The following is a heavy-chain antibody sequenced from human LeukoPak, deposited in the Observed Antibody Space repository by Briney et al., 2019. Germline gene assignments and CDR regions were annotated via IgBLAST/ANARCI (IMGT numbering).Heavy chain of an antibody. CDR2: LSGTGGST. Sequence: GGSLRPSCAASGFTFSNYAMSWVRQAPGKGLEWVSTLSGTGGSTYYADSVKGRFTISRDNSKNTLYLQMNSLRAEDTAVYYCAKARPYYDFWSGIFDYWGQGTLVTVSS. V-gene: IGHV3-23*01. J-gene: IGHJ4*02. D-gene: IGHD3-3*01. CDR3: AKARPYYDFWSGIFDY. CDR1: GFTFSNYA.